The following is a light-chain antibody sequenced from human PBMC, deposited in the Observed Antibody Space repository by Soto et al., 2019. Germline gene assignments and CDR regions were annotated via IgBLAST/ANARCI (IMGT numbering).Light chain of an antibody. CDR2: EVS. V-gene: IGLV2-14*01. Sequence: QSALTQPASVSGSPGQSITISCTGTSSDVGGYNYVSWYQQHPGTSPKLMIYEVSNRPSGVSNRFSGSKSGNTASLIISGLQAEXEGDYYCSSYTARSTGVFGGGTKLTVL. CDR3: SSYTARSTGV. J-gene: IGLJ3*02. CDR1: SSDVGGYNY.